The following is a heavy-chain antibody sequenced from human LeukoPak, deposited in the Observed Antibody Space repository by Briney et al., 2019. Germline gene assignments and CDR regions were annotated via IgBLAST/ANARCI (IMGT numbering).Heavy chain of an antibody. D-gene: IGHD2-15*01. CDR2: IYTSGST. CDR3: ARENCSGGSCYPSY. J-gene: IGHJ4*02. CDR1: GGSISSYY. V-gene: IGHV4-4*07. Sequence: SETLSLTCTVSGGSISSYYWSWIRQPAGKGLEWIGRIYTSGSTNYNPSLKSRVTMSVDTSKNQFSLKLSSVTAADTAVYYCARENCSGGSCYPSYWGQGTLVSVSS.